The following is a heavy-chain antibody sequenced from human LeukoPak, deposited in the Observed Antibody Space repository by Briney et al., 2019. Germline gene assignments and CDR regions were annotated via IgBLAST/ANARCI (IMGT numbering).Heavy chain of an antibody. CDR2: IYYSGST. Sequence: SETLSLTCTVSGGSISSGGYYWSWIRQHPGKGLEWIGYIYYSGSTYYNPSLKSRVTISVDTSKNQFPLKLSSVTAADTAVYYCASSGYYGLNYFDYWGQGTLVTVSS. V-gene: IGHV4-31*03. J-gene: IGHJ4*02. CDR1: GGSISSGGYY. CDR3: ASSGYYGLNYFDY. D-gene: IGHD3-10*01.